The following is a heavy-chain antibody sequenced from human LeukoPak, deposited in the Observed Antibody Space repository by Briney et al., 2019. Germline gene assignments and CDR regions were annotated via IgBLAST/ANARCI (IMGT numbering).Heavy chain of an antibody. CDR2: IYPGDSDT. V-gene: IGHV5-51*03. CDR3: ARRRSSTGFSLDY. J-gene: IGHJ4*02. CDR1: GYSFTSYW. Sequence: PGESLKISCKGSGYSFTSYWIGWVRQMPGKGLEWLGIIYPGDSDTRYSPSFQGQVTISADKSISTAYLQWSSLKASDTAMYYCARRRSSTGFSLDYWGQGTLVTVSS. D-gene: IGHD6-25*01.